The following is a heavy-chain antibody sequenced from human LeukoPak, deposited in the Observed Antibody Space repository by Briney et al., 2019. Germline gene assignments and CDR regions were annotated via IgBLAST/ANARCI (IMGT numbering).Heavy chain of an antibody. CDR2: INHSGST. J-gene: IGHJ6*02. CDR1: GGSFGGYY. CDR3: ARGWWDIVVVPAAPGYYYGMDV. Sequence: SETLSLTCAVYGGSFGGYYWSWIRQPPGKGLEWIGEINHSGSTNYNPSLKSRVTISVDTSKNQFSLKLSSVTAADTAVYYCARGWWDIVVVPAAPGYYYGMDVWGQGTTVTVSS. V-gene: IGHV4-34*01. D-gene: IGHD2-2*01.